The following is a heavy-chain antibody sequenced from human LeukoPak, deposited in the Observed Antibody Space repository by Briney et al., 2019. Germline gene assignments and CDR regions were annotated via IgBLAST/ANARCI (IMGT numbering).Heavy chain of an antibody. CDR1: GFTFFTYC. CDR2: ISYDGSNT. V-gene: IGHV3-30-3*01. J-gene: IGHJ4*02. D-gene: IGHD3-10*01. Sequence: GGSLRLSCTASGFTFFTYCMHWVRQAPGKGLEWVALISYDGSNTYHADSVKGRFTISRDHSKNTLYLQMNNLRSEDTAVYSCARSYGSANYALDYWGQGTLVTVSS. CDR3: ARSYGSANYALDY.